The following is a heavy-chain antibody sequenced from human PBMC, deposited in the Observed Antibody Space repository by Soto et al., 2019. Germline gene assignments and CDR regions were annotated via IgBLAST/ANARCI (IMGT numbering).Heavy chain of an antibody. J-gene: IGHJ5*02. V-gene: IGHV4-38-2*01. Sequence: SETLSLTCAGSGYSISSGYDWGFLRQPPGKGLEWSGSSYHGGSTDYNPSLNSRVTLSIDMPNNHVSLILNAVTAADTAVYYCARVGPWAPYYYDSSPYTFENWFDPWGQGTLVTVSS. CDR2: SYHGGST. CDR3: ARVGPWAPYYYDSSPYTFENWFDP. D-gene: IGHD3-22*01. CDR1: GYSISSGYD.